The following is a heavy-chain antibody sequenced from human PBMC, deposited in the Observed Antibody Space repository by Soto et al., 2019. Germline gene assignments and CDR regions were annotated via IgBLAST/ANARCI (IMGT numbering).Heavy chain of an antibody. CDR3: ARDGGSTLTGSDFDY. Sequence: GESLKISCAASGFTFSSYWMSWVRQAPGKGLEWVANIKQDGSEKYYVDSVKGRFTISRDNAKNSLYLQMNSLRAEDTAVYYCARDGGSTLTGSDFDYWGQGTLVTVSS. D-gene: IGHD3-9*01. J-gene: IGHJ4*02. CDR1: GFTFSSYW. CDR2: IKQDGSEK. V-gene: IGHV3-7*01.